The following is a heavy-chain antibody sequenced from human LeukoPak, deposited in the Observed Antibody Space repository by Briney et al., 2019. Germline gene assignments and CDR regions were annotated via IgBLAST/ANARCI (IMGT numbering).Heavy chain of an antibody. CDR1: GFTFRTYA. CDR3: ARESRPYGSGSYYNMDY. Sequence: PGGSLRLSCVVSGFTFRTYAMHWVRQAPGKGLEWVAVISYDGSNKYYADSVKGRFTISRDNSKNTLYLQMNSLRAEDTAVYYCARESRPYGSGSYYNMDYWGQGTLVTVSS. V-gene: IGHV3-30-3*01. CDR2: ISYDGSNK. J-gene: IGHJ4*02. D-gene: IGHD3-10*01.